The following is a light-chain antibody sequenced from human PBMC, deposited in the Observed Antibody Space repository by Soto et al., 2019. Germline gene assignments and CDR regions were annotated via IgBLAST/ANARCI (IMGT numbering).Light chain of an antibody. CDR3: QQYGSSPSWT. Sequence: LTHSPGCLYLSAGEIATLSCRAIHSVSRAYLAWYQQKPGQAPRLLIFGASDRATGTPDRISGSGSGTDFTLTISRREPEDFAVYYCQQYGSSPSWTFGQGTKVDIK. CDR1: HSVSRAY. CDR2: GAS. V-gene: IGKV3-20*01. J-gene: IGKJ1*01.